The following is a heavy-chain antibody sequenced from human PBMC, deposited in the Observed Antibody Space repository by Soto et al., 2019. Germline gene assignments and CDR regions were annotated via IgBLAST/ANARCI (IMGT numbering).Heavy chain of an antibody. D-gene: IGHD3-10*01. CDR2: IYYNGNI. V-gene: IGHV4-59*01. J-gene: IGHJ4*02. CDR3: ATGRVYFGSEY. Sequence: QVQLQESGPGLVKPLETLSLTCTVPGGSITSYYWSWVRQPPGKGLEWIGYIYYNGNINYNPSLKSRLAISLDTSKNQFSLRLSSVTAADTAVYSWATGRVYFGSEYWGQGTLVTVSS. CDR1: GGSITSYY.